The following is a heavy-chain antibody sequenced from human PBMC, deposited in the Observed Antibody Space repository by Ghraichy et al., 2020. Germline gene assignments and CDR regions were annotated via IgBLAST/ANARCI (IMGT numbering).Heavy chain of an antibody. D-gene: IGHD3-10*01. Sequence: TLSLTLTCTFSGFSLSTPGVGVGWIRQPPGKALEWLALIYYNDDTRYSPSLRSRLTITKDTSKSQVVLTMTNMDPLDTARYYCARRRGRFVEWFDPWGQGILVTVS. CDR3: ARRRGRFVEWFDP. J-gene: IGHJ5*02. CDR1: GFSLSTPGVG. V-gene: IGHV2-5*01. CDR2: IYYNDDT.